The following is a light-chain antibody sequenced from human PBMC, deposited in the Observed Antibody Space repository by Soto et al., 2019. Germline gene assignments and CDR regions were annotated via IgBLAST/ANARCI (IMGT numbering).Light chain of an antibody. J-gene: IGKJ1*01. CDR2: GAS. V-gene: IGKV1-5*03. CDR3: QHYKPYKT. Sequence: DILMTQSPSTLSASVGETVTLTCRASQSTSSWVAWYQQRPGKPPKLVIYGASTLERGVPSRFSGSGSGTEFTLTIAGLQPDDFATYYCQHYKPYKTVGQGTKVDIK. CDR1: QSTSSW.